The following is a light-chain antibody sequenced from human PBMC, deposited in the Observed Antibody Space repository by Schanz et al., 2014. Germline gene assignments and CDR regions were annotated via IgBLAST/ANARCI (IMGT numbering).Light chain of an antibody. Sequence: QSVLTQPPSASGSPGQSVTISCTGTSSDVGGYNYVSWYQQHPGKAPKLMIYEVSKRPSGVPDRFSGSKSGITASLTVSGLQAEDEADYYCSSYAGSNRVFGGGTKLTVL. V-gene: IGLV2-8*01. CDR2: EVS. J-gene: IGLJ2*01. CDR1: SSDVGGYNY. CDR3: SSYAGSNRV.